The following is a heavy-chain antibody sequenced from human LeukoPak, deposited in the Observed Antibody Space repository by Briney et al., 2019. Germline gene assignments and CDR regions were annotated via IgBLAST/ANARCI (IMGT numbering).Heavy chain of an antibody. CDR1: GFTLSSYA. D-gene: IGHD3-22*01. CDR2: ISGSGGST. Sequence: GGSLRLSCAPSGFTLSSYAMSGVRQAPGKGLEWVSAISGSGGSTYYADSVKGRFTISRDNSKNTLHLQMNSLRAEDTAVYYCAKGLDSSVGYFDYWGQGTLVTVSS. CDR3: AKGLDSSVGYFDY. J-gene: IGHJ4*02. V-gene: IGHV3-23*01.